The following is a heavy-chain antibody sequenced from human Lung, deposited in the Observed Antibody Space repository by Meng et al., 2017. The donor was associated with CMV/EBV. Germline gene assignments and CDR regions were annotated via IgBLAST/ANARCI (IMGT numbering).Heavy chain of an antibody. D-gene: IGHD4-23*01. V-gene: IGHV3-11*01. J-gene: IGHJ4*02. CDR2: ISSSGFTI. Sequence: GGSLRLSCAASGFTFSGYYMSWIRQAPGKGLEWVSYISSSGFTIYYADSVKGRFTISRDNAKNSLCLQMNSLRAEDTAVYYWASLGGGKVAYWGQGTLVTVSS. CDR3: ASLGGGKVAY. CDR1: GFTFSGYY.